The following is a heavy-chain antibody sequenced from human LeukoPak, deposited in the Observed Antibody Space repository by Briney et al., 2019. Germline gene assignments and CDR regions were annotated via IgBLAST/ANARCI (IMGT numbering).Heavy chain of an antibody. Sequence: PGRSLRLSCAASGFTFDAYAMHWVRQAPGKGLQWVSGISWHSGSIGYADSVMGRLIISRDNAKNTLYLQLNNQIAADMTSYYCAKDLQVHWSGYFMDVWGKGTTVTVSS. J-gene: IGHJ6*03. CDR3: AKDLQVHWSGYFMDV. D-gene: IGHD3-3*01. CDR2: ISWHSGSI. V-gene: IGHV3-9*03. CDR1: GFTFDAYA.